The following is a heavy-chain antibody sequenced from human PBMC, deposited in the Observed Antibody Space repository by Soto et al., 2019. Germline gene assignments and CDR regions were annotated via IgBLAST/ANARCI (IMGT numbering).Heavy chain of an antibody. Sequence: GGSLRLSCAASGFTSSSFAMHWVRQAPGKGLEWVSAISYDGSHKYYADSVKGRFTISRDNSKNTLYLQMNSLRPEDRAVYYCARDRRQQLVPLDYWGQGTLVTVSS. CDR1: GFTSSSFA. V-gene: IGHV3-30-3*01. J-gene: IGHJ4*02. CDR2: ISYDGSHK. D-gene: IGHD6-13*01. CDR3: ARDRRQQLVPLDY.